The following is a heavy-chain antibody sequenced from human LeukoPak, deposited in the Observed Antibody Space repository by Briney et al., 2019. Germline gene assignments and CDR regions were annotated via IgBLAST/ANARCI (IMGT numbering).Heavy chain of an antibody. J-gene: IGHJ3*02. V-gene: IGHV4-61*05. D-gene: IGHD3-16*01. CDR3: ARANDLLDAFDI. Sequence: SETLSLTCTVSGGSISSSSYYWGWIRQPPGKGLEWIGYIYYSGCTNYNPSLKSRVTISVDTSKNQFSLKLSSVTAADTAVYYCARANDLLDAFDIWGQGTMVTVSS. CDR1: GGSISSSSYY. CDR2: IYYSGCT.